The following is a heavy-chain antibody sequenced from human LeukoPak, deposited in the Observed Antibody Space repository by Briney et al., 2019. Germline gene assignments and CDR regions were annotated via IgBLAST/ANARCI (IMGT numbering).Heavy chain of an antibody. V-gene: IGHV3-15*01. CDR1: GFTFSNAW. D-gene: IGHD5-12*01. J-gene: IGHJ4*02. CDR2: IKSKTDGGTT. CDR3: TTMMRCGYSGYGCSDY. Sequence: PGGSLRLSCAASGFTFSNAWMSWVRQAPGKGLELVGRIKSKTDGGTTDYAAPVKGRFTISRDDSKNTLYLQMNSLKTEDTAVYYCTTMMRCGYSGYGCSDYWGQGTLVTVSS.